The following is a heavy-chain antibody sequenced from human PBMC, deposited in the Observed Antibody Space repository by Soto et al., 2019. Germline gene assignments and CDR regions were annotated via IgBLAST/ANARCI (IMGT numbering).Heavy chain of an antibody. CDR1: GGSFSGYY. V-gene: IGHV4-34*01. D-gene: IGHD2-21*01. Sequence: SETLSLTCAVYGGSFSGYYWSWIRQPPGKGLEWIGEINHSGSTNYNPSLKSRVTISVDTSKNQFSLKLSSVTAADTAVYYCASSYCGGDCYHAFDIWGQGTMVTVSS. CDR3: ASSYCGGDCYHAFDI. J-gene: IGHJ3*02. CDR2: INHSGST.